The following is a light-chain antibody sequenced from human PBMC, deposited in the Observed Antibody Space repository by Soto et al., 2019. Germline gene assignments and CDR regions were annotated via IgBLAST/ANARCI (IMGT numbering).Light chain of an antibody. CDR1: QAISND. J-gene: IGKJ4*01. CDR2: TAS. CDR3: QEYNSAPLT. Sequence: DIQMTQSPSSLSASVGDRVTLTCRASQAISNDLAWYQQKPGKSPKLLIYTASTLQSGVPSRFSGSGSGTDFNLTIYSLQPEDVATYYCQEYNSAPLTFGGGTKVEIK. V-gene: IGKV1-27*01.